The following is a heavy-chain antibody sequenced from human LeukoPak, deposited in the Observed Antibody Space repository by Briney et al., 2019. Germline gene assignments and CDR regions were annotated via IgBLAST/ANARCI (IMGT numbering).Heavy chain of an antibody. D-gene: IGHD2-15*01. CDR1: GYTFTSYG. CDR2: ISAYNGNT. Sequence: ASVKVSCKASGYTFTSYGISWVRQAPGQGLEWMGWISAYNGNTNYAQKLQGRVTMTTDTSTSTAYMELRSLRSDDTAVYYCARDSRVHRYCSGGSCYDYWGQETLVTVSS. V-gene: IGHV1-18*01. CDR3: ARDSRVHRYCSGGSCYDY. J-gene: IGHJ4*02.